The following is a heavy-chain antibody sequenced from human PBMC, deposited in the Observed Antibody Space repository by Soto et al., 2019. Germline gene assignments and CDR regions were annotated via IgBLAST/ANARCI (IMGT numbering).Heavy chain of an antibody. CDR2: IYHSGST. Sequence: QVQLQESGPGLVKPSGTLSLTCAVSGGSISSSNWWSWVRQPPGKGLGWIGEIYHSGSTNYNPSLKSRVTISVDKSKNQFSLKLSSVTAADTAVYYCARAPYYDSSGYYLDYWGKGTLVTVSS. CDR3: ARAPYYDSSGYYLDY. D-gene: IGHD3-22*01. V-gene: IGHV4-4*02. CDR1: GGSISSSNW. J-gene: IGHJ4*02.